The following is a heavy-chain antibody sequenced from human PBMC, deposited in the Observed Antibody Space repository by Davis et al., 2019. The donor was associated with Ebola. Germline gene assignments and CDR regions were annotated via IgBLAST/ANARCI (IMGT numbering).Heavy chain of an antibody. D-gene: IGHD6-13*01. CDR2: ISGSGGST. V-gene: IGHV3-23*01. J-gene: IGHJ1*01. Sequence: GESLKISCAASGFTFSSYAMSWVRQAPGKGLEWVSAISGSGGSTYYADSVKGRFTISRDNSKDTLYLQMNSLRAEDTAVYYCAKDMRSSWYRYFQHWGQGTLVTVPS. CDR1: GFTFSSYA. CDR3: AKDMRSSWYRYFQH.